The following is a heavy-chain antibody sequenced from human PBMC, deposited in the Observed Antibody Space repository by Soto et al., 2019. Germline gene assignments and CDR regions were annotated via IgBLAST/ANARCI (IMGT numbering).Heavy chain of an antibody. Sequence: EVQLVESGGGLVKPGGSLRLSCAASGFTFSSYSMNWVRQAPGKGLEWVSSISSSSSYIYYPDSVKGRFTISRDNAKNSLYLQMNSLRAEDTAVYYCARDLGYYDSSGRRSAFDIWGQGTMVTVSS. CDR1: GFTFSSYS. J-gene: IGHJ3*02. D-gene: IGHD3-22*01. CDR2: ISSSSSYI. CDR3: ARDLGYYDSSGRRSAFDI. V-gene: IGHV3-21*01.